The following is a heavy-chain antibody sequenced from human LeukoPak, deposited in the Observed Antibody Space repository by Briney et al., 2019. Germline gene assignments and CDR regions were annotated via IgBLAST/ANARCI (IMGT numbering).Heavy chain of an antibody. D-gene: IGHD6-13*01. V-gene: IGHV3-30*18. CDR3: AKDPVAIVAPEDAFEI. CDR1: RFTFSTYG. CDR2: ISYDGRNK. J-gene: IGHJ3*02. Sequence: GGSLRLSCAASRFTFSTYGMHWVRQAPGKGLGWGAVISYDGRNKHYADSVKGRFTISRDNSKNTLYLQMNSLRAEDTAVYYCAKDPVAIVAPEDAFEICGQGTMVTVSS.